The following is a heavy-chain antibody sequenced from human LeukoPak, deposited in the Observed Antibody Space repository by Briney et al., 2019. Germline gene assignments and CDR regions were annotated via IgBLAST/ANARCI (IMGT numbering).Heavy chain of an antibody. V-gene: IGHV4-34*01. CDR1: GGSFSGYY. CDR3: AFRKSPQFDY. J-gene: IGHJ4*02. Sequence: ETLSLTCAVYGGSFSGYYWSWIRQPPGKGLEWIGEINHSGSTNYNPSLKSRVTISVDTSKNQFSLKLSSVTAADTAVYYCAFRKSPQFDYWGQGTLVTVSS. CDR2: INHSGST.